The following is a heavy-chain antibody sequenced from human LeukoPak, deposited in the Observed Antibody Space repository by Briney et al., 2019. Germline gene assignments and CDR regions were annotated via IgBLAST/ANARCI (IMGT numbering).Heavy chain of an antibody. D-gene: IGHD2/OR15-2a*01. Sequence: GSLRLSCGASGFTFSDYYLSWVRQAPGKGLEWVSYMKGRFSVSRDNAKNSLYLQMNSLRAEDTAVYYCARDSIARGNIGNDMDVWGNGTTVTVSS. CDR1: GFTFSDYY. J-gene: IGHJ6*03. CDR2: M. CDR3: ARDSIARGNIGNDMDV. V-gene: IGHV3-11*01.